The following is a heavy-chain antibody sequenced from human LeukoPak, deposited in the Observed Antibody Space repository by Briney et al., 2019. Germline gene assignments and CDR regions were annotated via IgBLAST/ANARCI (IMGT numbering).Heavy chain of an antibody. J-gene: IGHJ4*02. CDR2: ISGSGGST. V-gene: IGHV3-23*01. D-gene: IGHD5-24*01. Sequence: GGSLRLSCAASGFTFSSYAMSWVRQAPGKGLEWASAISGSGGSTYYADSVKGRFTISRDNSKNTLYLKMNSLRAEDTAVYYRAARPADGRWIILPFDYWGQGTLVTVSS. CDR1: GFTFSSYA. CDR3: AARPADGRWIILPFDY.